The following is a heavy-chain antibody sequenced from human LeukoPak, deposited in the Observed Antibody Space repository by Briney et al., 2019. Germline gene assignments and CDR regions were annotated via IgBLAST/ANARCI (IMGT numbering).Heavy chain of an antibody. D-gene: IGHD4-17*01. Sequence: PGGSLRLSCAASGFTFSSYEMNWVRQAPGKGLEWVSYISSSGSTIYYADSVKGRFTISRDNAKNLLYLQMNSLRAEDTAVYYCARDRDYGDYAFDYWGQGTLVTVSS. V-gene: IGHV3-48*03. J-gene: IGHJ4*02. CDR3: ARDRDYGDYAFDY. CDR2: ISSSGSTI. CDR1: GFTFSSYE.